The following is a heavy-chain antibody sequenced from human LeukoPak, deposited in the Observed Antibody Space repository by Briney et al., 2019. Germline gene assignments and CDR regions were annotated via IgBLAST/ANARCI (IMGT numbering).Heavy chain of an antibody. V-gene: IGHV3-30*04. CDR2: ISYDGSNK. J-gene: IGHJ4*02. D-gene: IGHD3-3*01. CDR1: GFTFSSYA. Sequence: GGSLRLSCAASGFTFSSYAMHWVRQAPGKGLEWVAVISYDGSNKYYADSVKGRFTISRDNSKNTLYLQMNSLRAEDTAVYYCARWNNDFWSGYYSYFDYWGQGALVTVSS. CDR3: ARWNNDFWSGYYSYFDY.